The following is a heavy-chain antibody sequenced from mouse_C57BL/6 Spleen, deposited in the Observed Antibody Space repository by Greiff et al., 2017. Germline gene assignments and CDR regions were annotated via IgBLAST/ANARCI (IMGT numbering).Heavy chain of an antibody. CDR1: GYTFTDYN. V-gene: IGHV1-22*01. J-gene: IGHJ4*01. CDR2: INPNNGGT. CDR3: ATGTGSRDY. D-gene: IGHD3-3*01. Sequence: EVQLQQSGPELVKPGASVKMSCKASGYTFTDYNMHWVKQSHGQSLAWIGYINPNNGGTSYNQKFKGKATWTVYKSSSPAYMELRSLPSEDSAVYYGATGTGSRDYWGQGTSVTVSA.